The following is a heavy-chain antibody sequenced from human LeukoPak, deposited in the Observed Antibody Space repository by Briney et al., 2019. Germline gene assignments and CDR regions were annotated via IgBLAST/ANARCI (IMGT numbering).Heavy chain of an antibody. CDR1: GFTLSTYW. J-gene: IGHJ4*02. CDR2: INPDGSGK. V-gene: IGHV3-7*01. D-gene: IGHD3-16*01. CDR3: ASLGAGGNS. Sequence: GGSLRLSCEASGFTLSTYWMNWVRQVPGKGLDWVANINPDGSGKRYVDSVKGRFTIARDNADNSLSLQMNSLRAEDTAVYYCASLGAGGNSWGQGTLVTVSS.